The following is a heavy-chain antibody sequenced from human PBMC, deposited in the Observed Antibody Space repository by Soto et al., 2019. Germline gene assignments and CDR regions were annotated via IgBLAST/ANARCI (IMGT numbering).Heavy chain of an antibody. V-gene: IGHV4-39*01. J-gene: IGHJ4*02. D-gene: IGHD4-17*01. CDR3: AKLDYGDYVPY. Sequence: SETLSLTCTVSGGSISSSSYYWGWIRQPPGKGLEWIGSIYYSGSTYYKPSLKNRVTISVDTSKNQYSLKLSSVAAADTAVYYCAKLDYGDYVPYWGQGTLVTVSS. CDR1: GGSISSSSYY. CDR2: IYYSGST.